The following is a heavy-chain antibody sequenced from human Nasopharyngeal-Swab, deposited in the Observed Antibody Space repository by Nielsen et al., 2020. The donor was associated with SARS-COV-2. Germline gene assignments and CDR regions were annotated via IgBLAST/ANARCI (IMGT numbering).Heavy chain of an antibody. V-gene: IGHV4-59*03. J-gene: IGHJ4*02. CDR2: INYRGST. D-gene: IGHD3-10*01. CDR3: EGAGGH. Sequence: SETLSLTCTVSGGSMNGHWWSWIRQAPGKGLEWIAYINYRGSTDYSPSLKSRVTILLDMSRNQFSLELTSVTAADTAVYYCEGAGGHWGQGTLVTVSS. CDR1: GGSMNGHW.